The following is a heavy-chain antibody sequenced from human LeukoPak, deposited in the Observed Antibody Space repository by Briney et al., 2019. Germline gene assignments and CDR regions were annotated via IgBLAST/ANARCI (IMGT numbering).Heavy chain of an antibody. CDR2: IYYSGST. V-gene: IGHV4-39*01. J-gene: IGHJ5*02. D-gene: IGHD6-13*01. CDR1: GGSISSSSYY. CDR3: ARSSSSWSPSYNWFDP. Sequence: KTSETLSLTCTASGGSISSSSYYWGWIRQPPGKGLEWIGSIYYSGSTYYNPSLKSRVTISVDTSKNQFSLKLSSVTAADTAVYYCARSSSSWSPSYNWFDPWGQGTLVTVSS.